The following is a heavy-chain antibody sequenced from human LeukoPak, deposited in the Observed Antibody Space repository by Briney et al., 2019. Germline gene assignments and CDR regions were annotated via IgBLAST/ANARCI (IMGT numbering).Heavy chain of an antibody. CDR1: GFTVSSNS. CDR2: IYSAGST. V-gene: IGHV3-53*01. CDR3: ARRAGAYSHPYNY. D-gene: IGHD4/OR15-4a*01. J-gene: IGHJ4*02. Sequence: GGSLRLSCTVSGFTVSSNSMSWVRQAPGKGLEWVSFIYSAGSTHYSDSVKGRFTISIDNSKNTLYLQMNSLRVEDTAVYYCARRAGAYSHPYNYWGQGTLVTVSS.